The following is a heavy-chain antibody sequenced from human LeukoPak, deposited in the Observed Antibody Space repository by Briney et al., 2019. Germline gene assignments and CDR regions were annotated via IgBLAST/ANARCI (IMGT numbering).Heavy chain of an antibody. CDR1: GFTFNNYW. CDR2: INSDGSSR. J-gene: IGHJ6*02. CDR3: TRGSSGFSYYSAMDV. D-gene: IGHD2-21*01. Sequence: GSLRLSCAASGFTFNNYWMHWVRLVPGKELVWVSRINSDGSSRHFADSVKGRFTIFRENAKNTVYLQMNSLRGDDTAVYYCTRGSSGFSYYSAMDVWGQGTTVTVSS. V-gene: IGHV3-74*01.